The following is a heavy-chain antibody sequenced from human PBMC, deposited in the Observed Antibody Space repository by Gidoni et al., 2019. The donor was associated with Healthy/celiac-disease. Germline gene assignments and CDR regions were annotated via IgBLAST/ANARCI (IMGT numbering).Heavy chain of an antibody. CDR2: IKQDGSEK. J-gene: IGHJ6*02. Sequence: EVQLVESGGGLVQPGGSLRLSCAASGFTFSSYWMSWVRQAPGKGLEWVGNIKQDGSEKYYVGSVKGRFTISRDNAKNSLYLQMNSLRAEDTAVYYCARDGDIVVVPAQGDYGMDVWGQGTTVTVSS. V-gene: IGHV3-7*03. CDR3: ARDGDIVVVPAQGDYGMDV. CDR1: GFTFSSYW. D-gene: IGHD2-2*01.